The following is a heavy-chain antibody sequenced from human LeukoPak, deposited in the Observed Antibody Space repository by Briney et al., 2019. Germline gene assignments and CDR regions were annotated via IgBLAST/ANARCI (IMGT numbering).Heavy chain of an antibody. Sequence: PGGSLRLSCAASGFTFSSYWMSWVRQAPGKGLEWVANIKQDGSEKYYVDSVKGRFTISRDNAKNSLYLQMNSLRAEDTAVYYCARRASGKTITFGGVTNSYYYYYMDVWGKGTTVTISS. J-gene: IGHJ6*03. CDR2: IKQDGSEK. CDR3: ARRASGKTITFGGVTNSYYYYYMDV. CDR1: GFTFSSYW. D-gene: IGHD3-16*01. V-gene: IGHV3-7*01.